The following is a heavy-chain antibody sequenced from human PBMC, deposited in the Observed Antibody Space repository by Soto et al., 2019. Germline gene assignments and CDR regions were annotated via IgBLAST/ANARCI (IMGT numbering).Heavy chain of an antibody. V-gene: IGHV1-2*02. Sequence: GASVKVSCKASGYTFTGYYIHWVREAPGQGLEWMGWINPQTGGTSYAQKFQGSVTLSRDTSINTAYLELSRLTFDDAAVYFCARERYQVISDGMDVWGQGTTVTVSS. J-gene: IGHJ6*02. D-gene: IGHD2-2*01. CDR2: INPQTGGT. CDR1: GYTFTGYY. CDR3: ARERYQVISDGMDV.